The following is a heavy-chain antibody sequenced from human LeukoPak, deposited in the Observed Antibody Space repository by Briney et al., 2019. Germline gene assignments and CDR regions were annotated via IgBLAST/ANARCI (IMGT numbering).Heavy chain of an antibody. D-gene: IGHD3-10*01. Sequence: QAGGSLRLSCAASGFGFSSYWMHWVRQAPGEGLMWVSRINSGGSGTSYADSVEGRFTISRGNAKDTLYLQMSSLRVEDTAVYYCGSSLGPLTEYWGQGTLVTVSS. V-gene: IGHV3-74*01. J-gene: IGHJ4*02. CDR2: INSGGSGT. CDR3: GSSLGPLTEY. CDR1: GFGFSSYW.